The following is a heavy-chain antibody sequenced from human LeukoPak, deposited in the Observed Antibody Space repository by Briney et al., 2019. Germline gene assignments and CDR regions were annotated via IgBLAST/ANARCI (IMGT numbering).Heavy chain of an antibody. V-gene: IGHV4-34*01. Sequence: PSETLSLTCAVYGGSFSGYYWSWIRQPPGKGLEWIGEISHSGSTNYNPSLKSRVTISVDTSKNQFSLKLSSVTAADTAVYYCARFVGLWFGEHYFDYWGQGTLVTVSS. J-gene: IGHJ4*02. CDR3: ARFVGLWFGEHYFDY. D-gene: IGHD3-10*01. CDR2: ISHSGST. CDR1: GGSFSGYY.